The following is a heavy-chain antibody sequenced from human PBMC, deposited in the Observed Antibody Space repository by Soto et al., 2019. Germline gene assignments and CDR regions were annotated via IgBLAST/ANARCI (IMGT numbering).Heavy chain of an antibody. D-gene: IGHD6-13*01. CDR1: GFTFSSYA. J-gene: IGHJ6*02. V-gene: IGHV3-30-3*01. CDR2: ISYDGSNK. CDR3: ARDNPDGYSSSWYYYYGMDV. Sequence: QVQLVESGGGVVQPGRSLRLSCAASGFTFSSYAMHWVRQAPGKGLEWVAVISYDGSNKYYADSVKGRFTISRDNSKNTLYLQMNSLRAEDTAVYYCARDNPDGYSSSWYYYYGMDVWGQGTTVTVSS.